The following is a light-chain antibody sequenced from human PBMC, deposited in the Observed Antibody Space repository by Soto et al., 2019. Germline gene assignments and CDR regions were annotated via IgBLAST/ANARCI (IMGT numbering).Light chain of an antibody. V-gene: IGKV1-39*01. Sequence: IQDIQAPSFLTASPANRVIITCQASQPISTYLNWFQQKPGKAPKLLIYAASTLQSGVPSRFSGSGSGTEFTLAISTVEPEDLAPYYCQQSYNAPPTFGQGTKVDIK. CDR1: QPISTY. J-gene: IGKJ1*01. CDR2: AAS. CDR3: QQSYNAPPT.